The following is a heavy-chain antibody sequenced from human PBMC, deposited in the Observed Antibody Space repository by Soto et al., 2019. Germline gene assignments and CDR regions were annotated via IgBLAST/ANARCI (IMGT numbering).Heavy chain of an antibody. J-gene: IGHJ6*02. D-gene: IGHD6-19*01. CDR3: ARVLGYSSGWYGGGYYGMDV. Sequence: SVKVSCKASGGTFSSYAISWVRQAPGQGLEWMGGIIPIFGTANYAQKFQGRVAITADESTSTAYMELSSLRSEDTAVYYCARVLGYSSGWYGGGYYGMDVWGQGTTVTVSS. CDR1: GGTFSSYA. V-gene: IGHV1-69*13. CDR2: IIPIFGTA.